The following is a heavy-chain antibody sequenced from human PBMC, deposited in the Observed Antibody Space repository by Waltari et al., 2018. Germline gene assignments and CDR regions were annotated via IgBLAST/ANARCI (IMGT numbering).Heavy chain of an antibody. V-gene: IGHV4-4*07. CDR1: GCSIRSYY. D-gene: IGHD2-21*01. CDR3: ARDGVIAISDAFDI. Sequence: QVQLQESGPGLVKPSETLSLTCSVSGCSIRSYYWSWIRQPAGKGLDWISRIYTSGSNNYNPSLKSRVTMSVDTSKNQFSLKLSSVTAADTAVYYCARDGVIAISDAFDIWGQGTMVTVSS. J-gene: IGHJ3*02. CDR2: IYTSGSN.